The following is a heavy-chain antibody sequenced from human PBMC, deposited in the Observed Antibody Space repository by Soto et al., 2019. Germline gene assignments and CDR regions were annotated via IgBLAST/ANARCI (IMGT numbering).Heavy chain of an antibody. CDR3: TTTLGVLYYYGLDV. CDR2: IKSKTDGGTT. J-gene: IGHJ6*02. Sequence: AVGSLRLSCAASGFTFSNAWMNWVRQAPGKGLEWVGRIKSKTDGGTTDYAAPVKGRFTISRDDSKNTLYLQMNSLKTEDTAVYYSTTTLGVLYYYGLDVWGQGTTVTVSS. CDR1: GFTFSNAW. V-gene: IGHV3-15*07. D-gene: IGHD3-16*01.